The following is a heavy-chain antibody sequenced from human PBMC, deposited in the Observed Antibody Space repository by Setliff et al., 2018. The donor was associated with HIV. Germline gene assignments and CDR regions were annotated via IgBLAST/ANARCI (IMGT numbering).Heavy chain of an antibody. D-gene: IGHD3-9*01. Sequence: ETLSLTCAVYGGSLTEYYWTWIRQPPGKGLEWIGEVNHSGNTNNNPSLKSRASVSIDASKNQFSLNLTSVTAADTAVYYCARGRQNYDSLTEYHREVEYFEDWGQGTVVTVSS. CDR2: VNHSGNT. J-gene: IGHJ1*01. CDR3: ARGRQNYDSLTEYHREVEYFED. CDR1: GGSLTEYY. V-gene: IGHV4-34*04.